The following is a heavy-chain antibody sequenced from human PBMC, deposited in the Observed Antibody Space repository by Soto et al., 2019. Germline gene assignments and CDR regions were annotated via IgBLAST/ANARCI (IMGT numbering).Heavy chain of an antibody. D-gene: IGHD2-21*01. J-gene: IGHJ4*02. CDR2: ISYNGGGT. V-gene: IGHV3-23*01. CDR1: GFTFSKYA. Sequence: GGFLRLSCAASGFTFSKYAMTWARQAPGKGLEWVSAISYNGGGTYYVDSVKGRFTVSRDNSKNTLYLQMNSLRAEDTAVYYCARSQGDRVVDYWGQGTLVTVSS. CDR3: ARSQGDRVVDY.